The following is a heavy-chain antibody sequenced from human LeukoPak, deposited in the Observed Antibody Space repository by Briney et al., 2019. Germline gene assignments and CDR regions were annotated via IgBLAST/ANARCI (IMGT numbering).Heavy chain of an antibody. CDR1: GFTFSSYG. CDR3: ARAMRSGYDY. J-gene: IGHJ4*02. D-gene: IGHD5-12*01. Sequence: QPGGSLRLSCAASGFTFSSYGMNWVRQAPGERLEWVSYISSRSDSVYYADSVKGRFTISRDNAENSLYLQMNSLRDEDTAVYYCARAMRSGYDYWGQGTLVTVSS. V-gene: IGHV3-48*02. CDR2: ISSRSDSV.